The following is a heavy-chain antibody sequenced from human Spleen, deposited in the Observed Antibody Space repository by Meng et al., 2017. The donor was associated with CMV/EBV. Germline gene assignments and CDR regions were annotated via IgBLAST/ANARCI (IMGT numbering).Heavy chain of an antibody. Sequence: ASVKVSCKASGYTFTAYYMHWVRQAPGQGLEWMGWISPYTGNTNYAQRLQGRVTMTTDTSTTTAHMELRSLRSDDTAVYYCARIRQYYYDSSGSSCFDPWGQGTLVTVSS. CDR3: ARIRQYYYDSSGSSCFDP. CDR1: GYTFTAYY. V-gene: IGHV1-18*04. J-gene: IGHJ5*02. CDR2: ISPYTGNT. D-gene: IGHD3-22*01.